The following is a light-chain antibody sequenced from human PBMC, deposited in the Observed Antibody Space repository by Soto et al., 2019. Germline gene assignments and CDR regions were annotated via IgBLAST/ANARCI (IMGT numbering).Light chain of an antibody. CDR2: GAS. CDR1: RSVSSN. J-gene: IGKJ5*01. Sequence: EIVMTQSPATLSVSPGARATLSCRASRSVSSNLAWYRQKPGQAPRLLIYGASTRATGIPARFSGIGSGTELTRTMSSLQSEGVAVYDCQHSNNWPPITFVPGTRLDIK. V-gene: IGKV3-15*01. CDR3: QHSNNWPPIT.